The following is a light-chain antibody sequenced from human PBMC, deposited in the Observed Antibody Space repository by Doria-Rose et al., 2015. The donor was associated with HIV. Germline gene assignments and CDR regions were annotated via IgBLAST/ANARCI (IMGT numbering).Light chain of an antibody. V-gene: IGKV1-NL1*01. J-gene: IGKJ4*01. CDR3: QHYYNPPAT. Sequence: SSLSASVGDRVTITCRASQGISDSLAWYQQKPGKAPKLLLYAASRLDSGVPSRFSGSGPGTVYTLTISCLQPEDFATYYCQHYYNPPATFGGGTKVDIK. CDR2: AAS. CDR1: QGISDS.